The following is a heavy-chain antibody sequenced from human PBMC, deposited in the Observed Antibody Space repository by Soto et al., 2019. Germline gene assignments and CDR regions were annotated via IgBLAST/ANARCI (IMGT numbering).Heavy chain of an antibody. CDR3: AREDMVRGVTSTDY. CDR2: ISAYNGNT. J-gene: IGHJ4*02. D-gene: IGHD3-10*01. CDR1: GDTFTSYG. V-gene: IGHV1-18*01. Sequence: QVQLVQSGAEVKKPGASVKVSCKASGDTFTSYGISWVRQAPGQGLEWMGWISAYNGNTNYAQKLQGRVTTTTDTSMSTAYIELRSLRSDDTAVYYCAREDMVRGVTSTDYRGQGTLVTDSS.